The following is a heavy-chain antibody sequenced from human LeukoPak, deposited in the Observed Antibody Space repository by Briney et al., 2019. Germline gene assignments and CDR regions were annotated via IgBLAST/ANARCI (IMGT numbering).Heavy chain of an antibody. J-gene: IGHJ4*02. CDR3: ARRRYSSGGGFDY. CDR1: GYSSTSYW. CDR2: IYPGDSDT. D-gene: IGHD6-19*01. Sequence: GESLKISCKGSGYSSTSYWIGWVRQMPGKGLEWMGIIYPGDSDTRYSPSFQGQDTISADKSISTAYLQWSSLKASDTAMYYCARRRYSSGGGFDYWGQGTLVTVSS. V-gene: IGHV5-51*01.